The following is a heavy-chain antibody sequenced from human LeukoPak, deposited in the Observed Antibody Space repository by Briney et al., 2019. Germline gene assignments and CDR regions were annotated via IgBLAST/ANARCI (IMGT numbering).Heavy chain of an antibody. CDR3: ARVRGYCSSTSCYGQFDP. J-gene: IGHJ5*02. CDR2: IYYSGST. CDR1: GESVSGYY. D-gene: IGHD2-2*01. V-gene: IGHV4-59*02. Sequence: SETLSLTCAVSGESVSGYYWSWIRQPPGKGLEWIGYIYYSGSTNYNPSLKSRVTISVDTSKNQFSLKLSSVTAADTAVYYCARVRGYCSSTSCYGQFDPWGQGTLVTVSS.